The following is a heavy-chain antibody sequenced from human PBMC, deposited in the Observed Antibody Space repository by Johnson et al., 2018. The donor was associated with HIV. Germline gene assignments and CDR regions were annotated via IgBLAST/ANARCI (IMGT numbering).Heavy chain of an antibody. CDR2: ISYDGSNK. D-gene: IGHD5-24*01. CDR3: ARDQWMAGDAFHI. V-gene: IGHV3-30-3*01. J-gene: IGHJ3*02. CDR1: GFTFSSYA. Sequence: HVQLVESGGGVVQPGRSLRLSCAASGFTFSSYAMHWVRQAPGKGLEWVAVISYDGSNKYYADSVKGRFTISRDNSKNTLYLQMNSLRAEDTAVYYCARDQWMAGDAFHIWGQGTMVTVSA.